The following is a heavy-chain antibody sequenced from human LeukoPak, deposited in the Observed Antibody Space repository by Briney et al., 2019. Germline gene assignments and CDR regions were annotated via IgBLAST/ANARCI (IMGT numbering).Heavy chain of an antibody. D-gene: IGHD6-19*01. V-gene: IGHV1-3*01. CDR1: GYTFSNYA. CDR2: INAGNGNT. CDR3: ASPLYSSGWYGAFDI. Sequence: GASVKVACKASGYTFSNYAIHWVRQAPGQRLEWMGWINAGNGNTKYSQKFQGRVTITRDTSASTAYMELSSLRSEDTAVYYCASPLYSSGWYGAFDIWGQGTMVTVSS. J-gene: IGHJ3*02.